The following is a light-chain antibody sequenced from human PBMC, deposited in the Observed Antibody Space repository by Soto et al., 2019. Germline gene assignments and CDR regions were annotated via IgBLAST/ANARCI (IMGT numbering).Light chain of an antibody. CDR3: SSYAGNYTLD. CDR1: SSDVGGYNS. V-gene: IGLV2-11*01. Sequence: QSALTQPPSASGSPGQSVTISCTGTSSDVGGYNSVSWYQQHPGKAPKLIIYDVNKRPSGVPDRFSGSMSGNTASLTISGLQADDEADYHCSSYAGNYTLDFGGGTKLTVL. CDR2: DVN. J-gene: IGLJ2*01.